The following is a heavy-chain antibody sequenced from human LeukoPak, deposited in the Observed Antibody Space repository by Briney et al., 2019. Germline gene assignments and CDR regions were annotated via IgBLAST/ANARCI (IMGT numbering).Heavy chain of an antibody. Sequence: GGSLRLSCVASGFTFSTYWMSWVCQAPGKGLEWVANIKEDGSEKYYVDSVRGRFTLSRDNAKNSLYLQMNSLRAEDTALYYCAKGEGEYYYDSSGYGQFDYWGQGTLVTVSS. D-gene: IGHD3-22*01. CDR2: IKEDGSEK. CDR3: AKGEGEYYYDSSGYGQFDY. J-gene: IGHJ4*02. CDR1: GFTFSTYW. V-gene: IGHV3-7*03.